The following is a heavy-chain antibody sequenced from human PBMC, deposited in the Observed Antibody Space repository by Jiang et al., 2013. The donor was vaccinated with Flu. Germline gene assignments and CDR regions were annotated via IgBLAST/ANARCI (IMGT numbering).Heavy chain of an antibody. J-gene: IGHJ6*02. Sequence: KPTQTLTLTCSFSGFSLSTSGMCVTWIRQPPGKALEWLARIDWDDTKYYTTSLKTRLTISKDTSKKQVVLTMTNMDPADTATYYCARLPVGVTIYAMDVWGQGTTVTVS. CDR3: ARLPVGVTIYAMDV. V-gene: IGHV2-70*11. CDR2: IDWDDTK. D-gene: IGHD1-26*01. CDR1: GFSLSTSGMC.